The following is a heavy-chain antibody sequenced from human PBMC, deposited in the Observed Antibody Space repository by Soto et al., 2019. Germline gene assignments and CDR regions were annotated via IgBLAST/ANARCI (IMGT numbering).Heavy chain of an antibody. J-gene: IGHJ6*02. D-gene: IGHD6-13*01. Sequence: GGSLRLSCAASGFTFSSYAMSWVRQAPGKGLEWVSAISGSGGSTYYADSVKGRFTISRDNSKNTLYLQMNSLRAEDTAVYYCAKSPGYSSSWREYYYYGMDDWGQGTTVTVSS. CDR3: AKSPGYSSSWREYYYYGMDD. CDR1: GFTFSSYA. CDR2: ISGSGGST. V-gene: IGHV3-23*01.